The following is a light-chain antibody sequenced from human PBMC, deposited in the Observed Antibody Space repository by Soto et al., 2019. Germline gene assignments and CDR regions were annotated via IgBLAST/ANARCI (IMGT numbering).Light chain of an antibody. J-gene: IGKJ4*01. CDR1: QSIGSN. V-gene: IGKV3-15*01. CDR3: HHYNNWPLT. CDR2: GTS. Sequence: EIVMTQSPGTLSVSPGESSPLSCRASQSIGSNLSWYQQKPGQTPRLLIYGTSIRATGIPARVSCSGSGTEFTLTISSLQSEDFAVYYCHHYNNWPLTFGGGTKVDIK.